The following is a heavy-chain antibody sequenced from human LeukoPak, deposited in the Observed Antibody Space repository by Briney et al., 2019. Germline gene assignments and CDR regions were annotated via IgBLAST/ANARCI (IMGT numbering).Heavy chain of an antibody. J-gene: IGHJ3*02. CDR3: ARELLVYDYGDYGDAFDI. V-gene: IGHV3-48*01. Sequence: ETLSLTCTVSGGSISSYYWSWIRQPPGKGLEWVSYISSSSSTIYYADSVKGRFTISRDNAKNSLYLQMNSLRAEDTAVYYCARELLVYDYGDYGDAFDIWGQGTMVTVSS. CDR2: ISSSSSTI. CDR1: GGSISSYY. D-gene: IGHD4-17*01.